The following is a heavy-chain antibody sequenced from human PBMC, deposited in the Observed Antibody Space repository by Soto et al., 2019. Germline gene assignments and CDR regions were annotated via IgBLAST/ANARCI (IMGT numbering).Heavy chain of an antibody. CDR3: ARLDDPGGWFDP. D-gene: IGHD3-10*01. CDR1: GGSISSYY. V-gene: IGHV4-59*08. Sequence: SEILSLTCTVSGGSISSYYWSWIRQPPGKGLEWIGYIYYSGSTNYNPPLKSRVTISVDTSKNQFSLKLSSVTAADTAVYYCARLDDPGGWFDPWGQGTLVTVSS. CDR2: IYYSGST. J-gene: IGHJ5*02.